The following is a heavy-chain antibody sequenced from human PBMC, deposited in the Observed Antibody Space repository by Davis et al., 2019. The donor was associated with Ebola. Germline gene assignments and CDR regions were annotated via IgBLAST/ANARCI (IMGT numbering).Heavy chain of an antibody. Sequence: PGGPLRPSCAAPGFTSSSYAMHWVRQAPGKGLEWVAVISYDGSNKYYADSVKGRFTISRDNSKNTLYLQMNSLRAEDTAVYYCAGVSRWVQLNCDYWGQGTLATVSS. CDR1: GFTSSSYA. CDR2: ISYDGSNK. J-gene: IGHJ4*02. V-gene: IGHV3-30*04. CDR3: AGVSRWVQLNCDY. D-gene: IGHD5-24*01.